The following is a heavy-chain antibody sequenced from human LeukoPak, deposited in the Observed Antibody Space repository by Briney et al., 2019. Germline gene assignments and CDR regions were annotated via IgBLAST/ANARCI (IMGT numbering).Heavy chain of an antibody. D-gene: IGHD5-12*01. V-gene: IGHV3-21*01. J-gene: IGHJ4*02. CDR3: ARDSRRYGYSGYDDFDY. CDR1: GFTFSSYS. CDR2: ISSSSNYI. Sequence: PGGSLRLSCAASGFTFSSYSMNWVRQAPGKGLEWVSSISSSSNYIYYADSVKGRFTISRDNAKNSLYLQMNSLRAEDTAVYYCARDSRRYGYSGYDDFDYWGQGTLVTVSS.